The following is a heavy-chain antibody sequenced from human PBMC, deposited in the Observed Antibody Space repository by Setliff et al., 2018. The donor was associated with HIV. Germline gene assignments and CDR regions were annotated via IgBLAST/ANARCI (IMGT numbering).Heavy chain of an antibody. CDR2: IYNSGAT. CDR3: ARHSLVTTEDCMDV. Sequence: SETLSLTCTLSGDSVTTPYYWGWIRQPPGKGLEWVGSIYNSGATYFTPSLMSRVTLSVDTSKNQIFLRWTSVSAADTGLYFCARHSLVTTEDCMDVWGKGTTVTVSS. D-gene: IGHD4-17*01. J-gene: IGHJ6*03. CDR1: GDSVTTPYY. V-gene: IGHV4-39*01.